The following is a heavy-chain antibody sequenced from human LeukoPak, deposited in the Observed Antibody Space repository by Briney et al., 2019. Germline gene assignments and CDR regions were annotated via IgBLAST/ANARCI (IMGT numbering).Heavy chain of an antibody. Sequence: SETLSLTCTVSGGSISSYYWSWIRQPPGKGLEWIGYIYYSGNTNYNPSLKSRVTISVDTSKNQFTLKLSSVTAADTAVYYCARSSSWSSFDYWGQGTLVTVSS. CDR3: ARSSSWSSFDY. V-gene: IGHV4-59*12. CDR2: IYYSGNT. J-gene: IGHJ4*02. D-gene: IGHD6-13*01. CDR1: GGSISSYY.